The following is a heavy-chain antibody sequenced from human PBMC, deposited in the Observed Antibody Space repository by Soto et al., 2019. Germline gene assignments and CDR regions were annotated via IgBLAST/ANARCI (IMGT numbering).Heavy chain of an antibody. D-gene: IGHD3-9*01. CDR3: ARALTPTNS. J-gene: IGHJ4*02. CDR2: ISANNGNT. CDR1: GYTFTSYG. Sequence: QVQLVQSGAEVKKPGASVKVSCKASGYTFTSYGISWVRQAPGQGLEWMGWISANNGNTSYAQELQGRVTMTTDTSTSTAHMELRSLTSDDTAVYYCARALTPTNSWGQGTLVTVSS. V-gene: IGHV1-18*01.